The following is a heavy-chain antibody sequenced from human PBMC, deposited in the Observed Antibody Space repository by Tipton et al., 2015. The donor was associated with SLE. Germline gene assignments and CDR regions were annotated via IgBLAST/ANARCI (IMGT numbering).Heavy chain of an antibody. Sequence: TLSLTCAVSGGSISSSNWWSWVRQPPGKGPEWIGEINHSGSTNYNPSLKSRVTISVDTSKNQFSLKLSSVTAADTAVYYCARVRTYSYGYRYWGQGTLVTVSS. V-gene: IGHV4-4*02. CDR1: GGSISSSNW. D-gene: IGHD5-18*01. J-gene: IGHJ4*02. CDR2: INHSGST. CDR3: ARVRTYSYGYRY.